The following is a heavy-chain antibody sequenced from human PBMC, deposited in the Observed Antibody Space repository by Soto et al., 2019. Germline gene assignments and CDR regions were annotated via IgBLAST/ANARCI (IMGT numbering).Heavy chain of an antibody. CDR2: IRSKANTYAT. V-gene: IGHV3-73*01. CDR1: GFAFSDST. Sequence: GGSLRLSCAASGFAFSDSTIHWVRQASGKGLEWVGRIRSKANTYATAYTASVKGRFTVSRDDSNSTAYLQMNSLKSEDTAVYFYTGRIVATEPVFDSWGQGTLVTVSS. D-gene: IGHD5-12*01. CDR3: TGRIVATEPVFDS. J-gene: IGHJ4*02.